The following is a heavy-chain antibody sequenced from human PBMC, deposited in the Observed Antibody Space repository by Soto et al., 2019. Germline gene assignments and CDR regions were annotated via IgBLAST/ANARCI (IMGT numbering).Heavy chain of an antibody. V-gene: IGHV1-18*04. J-gene: IGHJ4*02. CDR1: GYTFTSYG. Sequence: ASVKVSCKASGYTFTSYGISCVRQAPGQGLEWMGWINAYNGDINYAQKFQGRVTMTTETTTNSAYLELGSLRSDDTAVYYCTRAPLGGPYCSSTSCYQYWGQGTQVTVSS. D-gene: IGHD2-2*01. CDR3: TRAPLGGPYCSSTSCYQY. CDR2: INAYNGDI.